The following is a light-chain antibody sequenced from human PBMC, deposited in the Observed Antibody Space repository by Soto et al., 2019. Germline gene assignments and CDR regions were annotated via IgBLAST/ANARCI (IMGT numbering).Light chain of an antibody. CDR3: HQYGTAPLT. CDR2: GAS. Sequence: ETVLTQSPGTLSLSPGERASLSCRASSTVDSIYLAWYQQKPGQAPRLLIYGASSRATGIPDRFSGSGSGTDFTLTISRLEPEDFSVYYCHQYGTAPLTFGPGTKVDIK. CDR1: STVDSIY. J-gene: IGKJ3*01. V-gene: IGKV3-20*01.